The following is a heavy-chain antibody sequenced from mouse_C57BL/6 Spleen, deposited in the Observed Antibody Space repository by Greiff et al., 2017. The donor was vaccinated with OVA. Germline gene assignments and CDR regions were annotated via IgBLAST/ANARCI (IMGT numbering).Heavy chain of an antibody. CDR3: ARNAGNSDWYFDV. V-gene: IGHV2-2*01. D-gene: IGHD2-1*01. Sequence: VKLMESGPGLVQPSQSLSITCTVSGFSLTSYGVHWVRQSPGKGLEWLGVIWSGGSTDYNAAFISRLSISKDNSKSQVFFKMNSLQADDTAIYYCARNAGNSDWYFDVWGTGTTVTVSS. J-gene: IGHJ1*03. CDR1: GFSLTSYG. CDR2: IWSGGST.